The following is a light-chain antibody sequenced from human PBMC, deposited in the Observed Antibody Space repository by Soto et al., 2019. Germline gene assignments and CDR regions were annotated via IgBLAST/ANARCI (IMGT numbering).Light chain of an antibody. V-gene: IGKV1-33*01. CDR2: DAS. CDR3: QQYYNLPRHT. Sequence: DIQMTQSPSSLSASVGDRVTITCQASQDINNYLNWYQQKPGKAPKLLIYDASNLETGVPSRFSGSGSGTDFTFTISSLQPEDIATYYCQQYYNLPRHTFGGRTKVDIK. CDR1: QDINNY. J-gene: IGKJ4*01.